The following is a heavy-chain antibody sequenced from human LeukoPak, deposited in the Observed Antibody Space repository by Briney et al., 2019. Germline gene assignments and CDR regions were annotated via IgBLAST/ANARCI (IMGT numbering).Heavy chain of an antibody. V-gene: IGHV1-24*01. CDR2: FDPEDGET. Sequence: ASVKVSCKVSGYTLTELSMHWVRQAPGKGLEWMGGFDPEDGETIYAQKFQGRVTMTEDTSTDTAYMELSSLRSEDTAVYYCARVRRPDQNDFWSGYYPQWDYYGMDVWGQGTTVTVSS. D-gene: IGHD3-3*01. CDR3: ARVRRPDQNDFWSGYYPQWDYYGMDV. CDR1: GYTLTELS. J-gene: IGHJ6*02.